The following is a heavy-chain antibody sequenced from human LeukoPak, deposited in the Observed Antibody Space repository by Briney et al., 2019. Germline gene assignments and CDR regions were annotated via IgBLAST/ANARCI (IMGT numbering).Heavy chain of an antibody. V-gene: IGHV1-18*04. CDR2: ISAYNGNT. D-gene: IGHD3-10*01. Sequence: ASVKVSCKASGYTFTGYYMHWVRQAPGQGLEWMGWISAYNGNTNYAQELQGRVTMTTDTSTSTAYMELGSLRSDDTAVYYCARDRGFGASYYYYGMDVWGQGTTVTVSS. J-gene: IGHJ6*02. CDR1: GYTFTGYY. CDR3: ARDRGFGASYYYYGMDV.